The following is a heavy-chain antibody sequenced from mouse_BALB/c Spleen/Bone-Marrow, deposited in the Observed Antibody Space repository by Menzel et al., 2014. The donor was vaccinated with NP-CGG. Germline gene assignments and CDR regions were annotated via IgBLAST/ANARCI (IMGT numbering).Heavy chain of an antibody. CDR2: IYPGDGDT. V-gene: IGHV1-80*01. Sequence: QVQLQQSGAELVRPGSSVKISCKASGYAFSAYWMNWVKQRPGQGLEWIGQIYPGDGDTNYNGKFKGKATLTADKSSSTAYMQLSSLTSEDSAVYFCTRSTATFDYWGQGTTLTVPS. D-gene: IGHD1-2*01. CDR3: TRSTATFDY. J-gene: IGHJ2*01. CDR1: GYAFSAYW.